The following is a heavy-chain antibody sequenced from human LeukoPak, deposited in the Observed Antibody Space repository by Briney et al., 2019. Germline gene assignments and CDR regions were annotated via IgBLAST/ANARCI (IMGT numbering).Heavy chain of an antibody. J-gene: IGHJ4*02. V-gene: IGHV4-39*01. CDR3: ASLFEGGLLWFGELLGNPDY. Sequence: SETLSLTCTVSGGSISSSSYYWGWIRQPPGKGLEWIRSIYYSGSTYYNPSLKSRVTISVDTSKNQFSLKLSSVTAADTAVYYCASLFEGGLLWFGELLGNPDYWGQGTLVTVSS. D-gene: IGHD3-10*01. CDR2: IYYSGST. CDR1: GGSISSSSYY.